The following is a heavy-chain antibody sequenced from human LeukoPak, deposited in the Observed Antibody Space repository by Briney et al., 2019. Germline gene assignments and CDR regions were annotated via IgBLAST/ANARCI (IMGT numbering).Heavy chain of an antibody. V-gene: IGHV4-34*01. CDR3: ARHRYSSGHDY. CDR2: INHSGST. J-gene: IGHJ4*02. D-gene: IGHD6-19*01. Sequence: TSETLSLTRAVYGGSFSGYYWSWIRQPPGKGLEWIGEINHSGSTNYNPSLKSRVTISVDTSKNQFSLKLSSVTAADTAVYYCARHRYSSGHDYWGQGTLVTVSS. CDR1: GGSFSGYY.